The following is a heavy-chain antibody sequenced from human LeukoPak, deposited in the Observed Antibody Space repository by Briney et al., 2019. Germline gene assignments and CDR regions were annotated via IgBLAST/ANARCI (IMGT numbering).Heavy chain of an antibody. V-gene: IGHV3-53*04. J-gene: IGHJ3*02. Sequence: GGSLRLSCAASGFTVSSNYMSWVRQAPGKGLEWVSVIYSGGSTYYADSVKGRFTISRHNSKNTLYLQMNSLRAEDTAVYYCARDGGHGGRGAFDIWGQGTMVTVSS. CDR2: IYSGGST. CDR1: GFTVSSNY. D-gene: IGHD3-10*01. CDR3: ARDGGHGGRGAFDI.